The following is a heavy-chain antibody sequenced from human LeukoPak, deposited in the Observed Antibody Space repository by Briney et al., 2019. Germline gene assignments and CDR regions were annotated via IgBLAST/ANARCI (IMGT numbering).Heavy chain of an antibody. V-gene: IGHV3-15*01. J-gene: IGHJ6*03. Sequence: GGSLRLSCAASGFTFSSYWMSWVRQAPGKGLEWVGRIKSKTDGGTTDYAAPVKGRFTISRDDSKNTLYLQMNSLKTEDTAVYYCTTPNARSSYYYYYMDVWGKGTTVTVSS. D-gene: IGHD1-1*01. CDR3: TTPNARSSYYYYYMDV. CDR1: GFTFSSYW. CDR2: IKSKTDGGTT.